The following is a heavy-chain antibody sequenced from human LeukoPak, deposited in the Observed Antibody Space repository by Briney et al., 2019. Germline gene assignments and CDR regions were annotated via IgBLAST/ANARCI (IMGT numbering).Heavy chain of an antibody. CDR1: GFTFSGSS. V-gene: IGHV3-73*01. Sequence: PGGSLRLSCAASGFTFSGSSMHWVRQASGKGLEWVDRIRSKAHSYATAYAASVKGRFTISRDDSKNTAYLQMNSLKSDDTAVYYCTRPPRNDYNDAFDIWGQGTMVTVSS. CDR2: IRSKAHSYAT. J-gene: IGHJ3*02. D-gene: IGHD5-24*01. CDR3: TRPPRNDYNDAFDI.